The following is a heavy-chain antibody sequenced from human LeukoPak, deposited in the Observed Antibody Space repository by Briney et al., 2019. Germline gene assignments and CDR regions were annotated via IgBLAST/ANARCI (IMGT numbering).Heavy chain of an antibody. J-gene: IGHJ3*01. CDR2: MYYTGSA. Sequence: SETLSLTCTVSGGSISSYYWNWIRQPPGQGLEWIGYMYYTGSANYNPSLRSRVTIAVDTSKNQVSLKLSSVTAADTAIYYCARIPTDTTMGRRVFDVWGQGTMVTVSS. V-gene: IGHV4-59*01. CDR3: ARIPTDTTMGRRVFDV. CDR1: GGSISSYY. D-gene: IGHD5-18*01.